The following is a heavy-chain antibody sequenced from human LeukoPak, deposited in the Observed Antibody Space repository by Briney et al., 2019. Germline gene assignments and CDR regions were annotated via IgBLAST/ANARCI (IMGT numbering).Heavy chain of an antibody. D-gene: IGHD2-21*02. CDR3: AGSSTEVVTATIN. CDR1: GGSVSSHY. CDR2: IYYSGST. V-gene: IGHV4-59*02. Sequence: SQTLSLTCTVSGGSVSSHYWGWIRQPPGKGLEWIGYIYYSGSTNYNPSLKSRVTISVDTSKNQFSLKLSSVTAADTAGYYCAGSSTEVVTATINWGQGTLVTVSS. J-gene: IGHJ4*02.